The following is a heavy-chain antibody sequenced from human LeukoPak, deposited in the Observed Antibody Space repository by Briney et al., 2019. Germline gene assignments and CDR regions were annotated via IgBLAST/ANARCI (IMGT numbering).Heavy chain of an antibody. V-gene: IGHV3-23*01. D-gene: IGHD3-3*01. Sequence: PGGSLRLSCAASGFTFSSYAMSWVRQAPGKGLEWVSAISGSGGSTYYADSVKGRFTISRDNSKNTLYLQMNSLRAEDTAVYYCAKGGYDFWSGYYDAFDIWGQGTMVTVSS. CDR2: ISGSGGST. J-gene: IGHJ3*02. CDR3: AKGGYDFWSGYYDAFDI. CDR1: GFTFSSYA.